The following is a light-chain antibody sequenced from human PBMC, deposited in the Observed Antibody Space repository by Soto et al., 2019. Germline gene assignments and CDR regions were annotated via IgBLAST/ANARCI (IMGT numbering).Light chain of an antibody. CDR2: DND. V-gene: IGLV1-47*02. Sequence: QPVLNQPPSASGPPGQRVTISCSGGSSNIGSNFVYWYQQLPGTAPKLLIYDNDQRPSGVPDRISGSKSGTSASLAISGLRSEDDVYYYCAARDDILSCRYVFSTGTNVTV. CDR3: AARDDILSCRYV. CDR1: SSNIGSNF. J-gene: IGLJ1*01.